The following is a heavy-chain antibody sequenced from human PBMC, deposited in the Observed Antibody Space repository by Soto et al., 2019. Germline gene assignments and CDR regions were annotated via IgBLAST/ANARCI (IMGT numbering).Heavy chain of an antibody. CDR2: INSDGSST. Sequence: EVQLVESGGGLVQPGGSLRLSCAASGFTFSSYWMHWVRQAPGKGLVWVSRINSDGSSTSYADSVKGRFTISRDNAKNTLYLQMNSLRAEDTAVYYCARAGPNWNYQRHWFDPWGQGTLVTVSS. CDR3: ARAGPNWNYQRHWFDP. V-gene: IGHV3-74*01. D-gene: IGHD1-7*01. CDR1: GFTFSSYW. J-gene: IGHJ5*02.